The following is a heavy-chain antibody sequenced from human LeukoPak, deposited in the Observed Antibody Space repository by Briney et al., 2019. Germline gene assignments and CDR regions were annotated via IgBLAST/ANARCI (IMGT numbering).Heavy chain of an antibody. Sequence: GGSLRLSCAASGFTFSSYAMSWVRQAPGKGLEWASAISGSGGSTYYADSVEGRFTISRDNSKNTLYLQMNSLRAEDTAVYYCAKLHIVVVPAAPSGYWGQGTLVTVSS. J-gene: IGHJ4*02. CDR3: AKLHIVVVPAAPSGY. D-gene: IGHD2-2*01. V-gene: IGHV3-23*01. CDR2: ISGSGGST. CDR1: GFTFSSYA.